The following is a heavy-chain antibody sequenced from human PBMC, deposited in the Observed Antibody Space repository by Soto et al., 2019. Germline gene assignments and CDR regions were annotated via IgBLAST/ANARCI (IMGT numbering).Heavy chain of an antibody. V-gene: IGHV1-46*01. J-gene: IGHJ4*02. D-gene: IGHD6-19*01. CDR3: AREGSGWSRGYYFDY. Sequence: ASVKVSCKASGYTFTSYYMHWVRQAPGQGLEWMGIINPSGGSTSYAQKFQGRVTMTRDTSTSTVYMELSSLGSEDTAVYYCAREGSGWSRGYYFDYWGQGTLVTVSS. CDR2: INPSGGST. CDR1: GYTFTSYY.